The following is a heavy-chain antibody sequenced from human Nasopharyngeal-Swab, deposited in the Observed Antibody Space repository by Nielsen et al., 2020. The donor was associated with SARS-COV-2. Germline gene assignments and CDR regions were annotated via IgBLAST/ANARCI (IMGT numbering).Heavy chain of an antibody. J-gene: IGHJ3*02. CDR2: IIPIFGTA. CDR3: ASVDNMLDDAFDI. Sequence: SVKVSCKASGGTFSSYAISWVRQAPGQGLEWMGGIIPIFGTANYAQKFQGRVTITADESTSTAYMELSSLRSDDTAVYYCASVDNMLDDAFDIWGQGTMVTVSS. V-gene: IGHV1-69*13. D-gene: IGHD2-8*01. CDR1: GGTFSSYA.